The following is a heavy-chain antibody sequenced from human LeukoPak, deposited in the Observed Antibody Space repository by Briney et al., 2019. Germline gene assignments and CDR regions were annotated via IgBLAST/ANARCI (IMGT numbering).Heavy chain of an antibody. Sequence: PSETLSLTCAVYGGSFSGYYWSWIRQPPGKGLEWIGEINHSGSTNYNPSLKSRVTISVDTSKNQFSLKLSSVTAADTAVYYCARARSDSSGYKYLDYWGQGTLVTVSS. D-gene: IGHD3-22*01. CDR1: GGSFSGYY. CDR2: INHSGST. V-gene: IGHV4-34*01. J-gene: IGHJ4*02. CDR3: ARARSDSSGYKYLDY.